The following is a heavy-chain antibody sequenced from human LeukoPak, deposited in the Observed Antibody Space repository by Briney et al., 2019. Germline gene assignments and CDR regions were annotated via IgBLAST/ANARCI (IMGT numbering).Heavy chain of an antibody. Sequence: SVKVSCKASGGTFSSYAISWVRQARGQGLEWMGRIIPILGIANYAQKFQGRVTVTADKSTSTAYMELSSLRSEDTAVYYCATDGVDIGWFDPWGQGTLVTVSS. V-gene: IGHV1-69*04. D-gene: IGHD5-12*01. CDR3: ATDGVDIGWFDP. CDR2: IIPILGIA. CDR1: GGTFSSYA. J-gene: IGHJ5*02.